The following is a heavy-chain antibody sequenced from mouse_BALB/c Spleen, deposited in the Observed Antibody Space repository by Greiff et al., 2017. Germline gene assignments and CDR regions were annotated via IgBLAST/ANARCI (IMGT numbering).Heavy chain of an antibody. CDR1: GFNIKDTY. V-gene: IGHV14-3*02. CDR3: ARGYDYDGEGYFDY. Sequence: VQLKESGAELVKPGASVKLSCTASGFNIKDTYMHWVKQRPEQGLEWIGRIDPANGNTKYDPKFQGKATITADTSSNTAYLQLSSLTSEDTAVYYCARGYDYDGEGYFDYWGQGTTLTVSS. CDR2: IDPANGNT. D-gene: IGHD2-4*01. J-gene: IGHJ2*01.